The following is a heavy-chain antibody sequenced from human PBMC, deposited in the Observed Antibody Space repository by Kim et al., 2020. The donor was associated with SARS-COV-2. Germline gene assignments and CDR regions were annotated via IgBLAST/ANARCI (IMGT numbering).Heavy chain of an antibody. J-gene: IGHJ2*01. V-gene: IGHV6-1*01. D-gene: IGHD5-18*01. CDR2: TYYRSKWYN. CDR1: GDSVSSNSAA. CDR3: ARNLKRGYSYGPTLDFDL. Sequence: SQTLSLTCAISGDSVSSNSAAWNWIRQSPSRGLEWLGRTYYRSKWYNDYAVSVKSRITINPDTSKNQFSLQLNSVTPEDTAVYYCARNLKRGYSYGPTLDFDLWGRGTLVTVSS.